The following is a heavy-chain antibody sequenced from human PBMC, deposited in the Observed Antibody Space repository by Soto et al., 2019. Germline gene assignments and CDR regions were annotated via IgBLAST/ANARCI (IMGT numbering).Heavy chain of an antibody. CDR2: ISAYNGNT. D-gene: IGHD2-2*01. CDR3: ARGPTPSRYCSSTRCYVNGDY. V-gene: IGHV1-18*01. CDR1: GYTFTSYG. Sequence: QVQLVQSGAEVKKPGASVKVSCKASGYTFTSYGISWVRQAPGQGLEWMGWISAYNGNTNYAQKLQGRVTMTTDTSTSTAYMELRSLRSDDTAVYYCARGPTPSRYCSSTRCYVNGDYWGQGTLVTVSS. J-gene: IGHJ4*02.